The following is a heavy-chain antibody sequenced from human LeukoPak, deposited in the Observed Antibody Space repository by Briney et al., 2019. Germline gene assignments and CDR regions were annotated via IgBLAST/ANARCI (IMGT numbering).Heavy chain of an antibody. Sequence: GASVKVSCKASGYTFTSYGISWVRQAPGQGLEWMGWISAYNGNTNYAQKLQGRVTMTTDTSTSTAYMELRSLRSDDTAVYYCARTDNDILTGPLSDYWGQGTLVTVSS. CDR3: ARTDNDILTGPLSDY. CDR2: ISAYNGNT. J-gene: IGHJ4*02. V-gene: IGHV1-18*01. CDR1: GYTFTSYG. D-gene: IGHD3-9*01.